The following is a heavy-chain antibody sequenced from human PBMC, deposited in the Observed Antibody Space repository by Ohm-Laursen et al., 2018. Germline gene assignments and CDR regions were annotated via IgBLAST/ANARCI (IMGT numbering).Heavy chain of an antibody. V-gene: IGHV3-74*01. CDR3: ARIGYSSSSFDY. D-gene: IGHD6-6*01. Sequence: SLRLSCAASGFTFSTYPMHWVRQGPGKGVVWVSRADSGGSATSYADSVKGRFTISRDNAKNTLYLQMNSLRAEDTAVYYCARIGYSSSSFDYWGQGTLVTVSS. J-gene: IGHJ4*02. CDR1: GFTFSTYP. CDR2: ADSGGSAT.